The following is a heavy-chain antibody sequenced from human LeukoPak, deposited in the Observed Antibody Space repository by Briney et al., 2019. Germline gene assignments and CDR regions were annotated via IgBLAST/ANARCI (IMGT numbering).Heavy chain of an antibody. V-gene: IGHV3-23*01. CDR3: AKELIVVVVAATLLHYGMDV. CDR2: ISGSGGST. D-gene: IGHD2-15*01. J-gene: IGHJ6*02. CDR1: GFTFSSYA. Sequence: GGSLRLSCAASGFTFSSYAMSWVRQAPGKGLEWVSAISGSGGSTYYADSVKGRFTISRDNPKNPLYLQMNSLRAEDTVVYYCAKELIVVVVAATLLHYGMDVWGQGTTVTVSS.